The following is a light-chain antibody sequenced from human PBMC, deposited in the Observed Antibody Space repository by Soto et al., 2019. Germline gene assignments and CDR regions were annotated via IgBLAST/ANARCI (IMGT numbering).Light chain of an antibody. J-gene: IGKJ1*01. Sequence: EIVITQSPVTPSFSPGERATLSCRASQSVGSNYLAWYQQRPGQPPNLLIFGASHRAPDIPDRFSGSGSGTDFTLTISRLEPEDFAVYYCQQYGGSVQTFGQGTKVDIK. CDR1: QSVGSNY. CDR3: QQYGGSVQT. V-gene: IGKV3-20*01. CDR2: GAS.